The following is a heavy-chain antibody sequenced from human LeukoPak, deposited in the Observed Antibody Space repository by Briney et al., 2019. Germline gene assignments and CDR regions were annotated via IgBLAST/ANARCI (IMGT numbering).Heavy chain of an antibody. V-gene: IGHV3-7*01. J-gene: IGHJ4*02. CDR2: IKQDGSEK. D-gene: IGHD4-17*01. Sequence: GGSLRLSCAASGFTFSSYWMSWVRQAPGKGLEWVANIKQDGSEKYYVDSVKGRFTISRDNAKNSLYLQMNSLRAEDTAVYYCARDLTGDYDRACYYFDYWGQGTLVTVSS. CDR1: GFTFSSYW. CDR3: ARDLTGDYDRACYYFDY.